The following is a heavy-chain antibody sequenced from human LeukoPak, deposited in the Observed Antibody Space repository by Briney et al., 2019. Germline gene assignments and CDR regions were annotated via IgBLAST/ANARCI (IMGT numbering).Heavy chain of an antibody. Sequence: SVKVSRKASGGTCSSYAISWVRQAPGQVLEWMGGIIPIFGTANYAQNFQDRVTITADETTSTAYMELSSLRSEDTAVYYCARGSVIAATGNYFDYWGQGTLVTVSS. V-gene: IGHV1-69*01. CDR1: GGTCSSYA. J-gene: IGHJ4*02. CDR3: ARGSVIAATGNYFDY. CDR2: IIPIFGTA. D-gene: IGHD6-13*01.